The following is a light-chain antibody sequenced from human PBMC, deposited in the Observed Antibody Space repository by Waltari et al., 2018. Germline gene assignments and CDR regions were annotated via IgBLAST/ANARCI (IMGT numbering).Light chain of an antibody. CDR2: DTS. Sequence: EIVLTQSPATLSLSPGEGATLSCRASQSLTSYLAWYQQKPGHAPRLLIYDTSNRATGIPARFSGSGSGTDFTLIISSLEPEDFGVYYCQQRSTFGQGTKLEIK. V-gene: IGKV3-11*01. J-gene: IGKJ2*01. CDR3: QQRST. CDR1: QSLTSY.